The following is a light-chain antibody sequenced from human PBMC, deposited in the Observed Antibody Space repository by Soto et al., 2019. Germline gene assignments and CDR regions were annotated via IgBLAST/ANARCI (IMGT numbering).Light chain of an antibody. CDR2: EVS. CDR3: SSYAGSNNLG. CDR1: SSDVGGYNY. Sequence: QSVLTQPPYASGSPGQSVTISCTGTSSDVGGYNYVSWYQQHPGKAPKLMIYEVSKRPSGVPDRFSGSKSGNTASLTVSGLQAEDEADYYCSSYAGSNNLGFGGGTQLTVL. V-gene: IGLV2-8*01. J-gene: IGLJ2*01.